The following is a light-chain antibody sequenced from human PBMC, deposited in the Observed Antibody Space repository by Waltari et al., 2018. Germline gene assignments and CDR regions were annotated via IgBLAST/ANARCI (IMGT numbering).Light chain of an antibody. Sequence: QSVLTQPPSASGSPGQRVTISCSGSTSNIGTKPVNWYQQVPGTAPRLLIFNNNERPPGVPDRFSGSKSGTSASLAISHLQSEDEANYYCAAWDDSLKCPVFGGGTKLTV. V-gene: IGLV1-44*01. CDR1: TSNIGTKP. J-gene: IGLJ3*02. CDR3: AAWDDSLKCPV. CDR2: NNN.